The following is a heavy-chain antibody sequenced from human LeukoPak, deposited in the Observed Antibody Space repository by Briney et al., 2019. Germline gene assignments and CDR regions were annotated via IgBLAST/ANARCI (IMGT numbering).Heavy chain of an antibody. CDR3: AHQGGGTIRSAAFDI. CDR2: ISGDAADI. D-gene: IGHD3-3*01. CDR1: GFTFRNYG. Sequence: GGTLRLSCAASGFTFRNYGMSWVRQAPGKGLEWVSAISGDAADIFYADSAKGRLTISRDNSTNTLYLQINSLRAEDTAIYYCAHQGGGTIRSAAFDIWGQGTMVTVSS. V-gene: IGHV3-23*01. J-gene: IGHJ3*02.